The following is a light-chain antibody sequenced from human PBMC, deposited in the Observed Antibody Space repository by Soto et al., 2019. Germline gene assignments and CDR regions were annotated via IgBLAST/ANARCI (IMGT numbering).Light chain of an antibody. CDR2: SNN. Sequence: QSVLTQPPSASGTAWQRVTISWSGSSSNIGSNTVNWYQQLPGTAPKLRIYSNNQRPSGVPDRFSGSKSGTSASLAISGLQSEDEADYYCAAWDDSLNGPVFGTGTKVTVL. J-gene: IGLJ1*01. V-gene: IGLV1-44*01. CDR3: AAWDDSLNGPV. CDR1: SSNIGSNT.